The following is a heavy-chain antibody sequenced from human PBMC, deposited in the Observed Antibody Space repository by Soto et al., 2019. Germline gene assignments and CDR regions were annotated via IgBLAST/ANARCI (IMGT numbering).Heavy chain of an antibody. CDR1: GDSIRSAIW. D-gene: IGHD1-26*01. CDR3: ARRGASYHDLKISYVDS. V-gene: IGHV4-4*02. J-gene: IGHJ4*02. Sequence: QVQLQESGPGLVKPSGTLSLSCTVVGDSIRSAIWWSWVRQPPGKGLEWLGEVYHSENTHYNPSLKSRVNVSVDKYKNKFSLSLSSVTAADTAIYYCARRGASYHDLKISYVDSWGQGALVTVS. CDR2: VYHSENT.